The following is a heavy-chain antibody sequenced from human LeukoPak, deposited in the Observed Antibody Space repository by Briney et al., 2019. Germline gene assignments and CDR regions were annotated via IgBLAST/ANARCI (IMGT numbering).Heavy chain of an antibody. Sequence: SETLSLTCTVSGGSISSSSYYRGWIRQPPGKGLEWIGSIYYSGSTDYNPSLKSRVTISVETSKNQFSLKLSSVTAADTAVYYCARDLAMVTFVDDYWGQGTLVTVSS. V-gene: IGHV4-39*07. J-gene: IGHJ4*02. CDR2: IYYSGST. CDR3: ARDLAMVTFVDDY. D-gene: IGHD5-18*01. CDR1: GGSISSSSYY.